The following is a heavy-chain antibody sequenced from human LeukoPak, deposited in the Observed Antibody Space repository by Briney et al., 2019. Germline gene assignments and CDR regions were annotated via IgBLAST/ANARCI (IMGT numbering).Heavy chain of an antibody. CDR2: IYNDGST. CDR1: GFPVRNIY. CDR3: ARNILFAFDI. V-gene: IGHV3-53*01. J-gene: IGHJ3*02. Sequence: PGGSLRPPCATSGFPVRNIYMTWVPPAPGKGPEWVSIIYNDGSTYYADSMKGRFTIPRDNSRNTLYLQVNSLRAEDTAMYYCARNILFAFDIWGQGTMVTVSS.